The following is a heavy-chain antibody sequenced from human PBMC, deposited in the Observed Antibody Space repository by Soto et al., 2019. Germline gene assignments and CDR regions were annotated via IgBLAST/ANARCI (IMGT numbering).Heavy chain of an antibody. V-gene: IGHV3-30*18. CDR2: ISYDGSNK. CDR1: ELTFSTYG. CDR3: AKDGGGYYYYGMDV. Sequence: GGSLRLSCAASELTFSTYGMHWVRQAPGKGLEWVAVISYDGSNKYYADSVKGRFTVSRDNSKNTLYLQMNSLRAEDTAVYFCAKDGGGYYYYGMDVWGQGTTVTVSS. J-gene: IGHJ6*02. D-gene: IGHD3-16*01.